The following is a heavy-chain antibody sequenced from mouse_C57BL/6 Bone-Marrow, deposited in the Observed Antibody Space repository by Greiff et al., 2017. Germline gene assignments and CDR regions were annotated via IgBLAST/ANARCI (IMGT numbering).Heavy chain of an antibody. Sequence: VQLQQPGAELVRPGTSVKLSCKASGYTFTSYWMHWVKQRPGQGLEWIGVIDPSDSYTNYNQKFKGKATLPVDTSSSTAYMQLSSLTSEVSAVYYCASLEEWLLRFYFDYWGQGNTLTVS. V-gene: IGHV1-59*01. CDR1: GYTFTSYW. D-gene: IGHD2-3*01. CDR3: ASLEEWLLRFYFDY. J-gene: IGHJ2*01. CDR2: IDPSDSYT.